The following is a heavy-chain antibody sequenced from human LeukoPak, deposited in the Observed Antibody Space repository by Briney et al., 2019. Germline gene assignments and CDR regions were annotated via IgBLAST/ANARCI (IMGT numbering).Heavy chain of an antibody. V-gene: IGHV5-51*01. CDR3: ARRYCSSTSCYAGDYYYYYMDV. J-gene: IGHJ6*03. Sequence: GESLQISCKGSGYSFTSYWIGWVRQMPGKGLEWMGIIYPGDSDTRYSPSFQGQVTISADKSISTAYLQWSSLKASDTAMYYCARRYCSSTSCYAGDYYYYYMDVWGKGTTVTVSS. CDR2: IYPGDSDT. CDR1: GYSFTSYW. D-gene: IGHD2-2*01.